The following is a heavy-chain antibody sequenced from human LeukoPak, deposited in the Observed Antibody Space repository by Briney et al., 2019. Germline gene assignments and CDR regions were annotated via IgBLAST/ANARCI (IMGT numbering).Heavy chain of an antibody. D-gene: IGHD5-18*01. CDR2: INHSGST. V-gene: IGHV4-34*01. Sequence: PSETLSLTCAVYGGSFSGYYWSWIRQPPGKGLEWIGEINHSGSTNYNPSLKSRVTISVDTTKNQFSLKLSSVTAADTAVYYCARERGYGTRSWFDPWGQGTLVTVSS. CDR1: GGSFSGYY. CDR3: ARERGYGTRSWFDP. J-gene: IGHJ5*02.